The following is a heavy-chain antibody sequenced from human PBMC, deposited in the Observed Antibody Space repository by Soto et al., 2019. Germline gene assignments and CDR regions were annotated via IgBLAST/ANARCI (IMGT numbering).Heavy chain of an antibody. V-gene: IGHV3-53*01. CDR2: MYSDGTT. CDR1: GFLVSRNY. CDR3: ARSPYCGTECNSGYFDY. D-gene: IGHD2-21*01. Sequence: EVQLVESGGGLVQPGGSLRLSCAASGFLVSRNYMTWVRQAPGKGLDWVSVMYSDGTTHSVESVKGRFSISRDNSKNTVYLQMSRLTAEDTAVYYCARSPYCGTECNSGYFDYWGQGTLVTVSS. J-gene: IGHJ4*02.